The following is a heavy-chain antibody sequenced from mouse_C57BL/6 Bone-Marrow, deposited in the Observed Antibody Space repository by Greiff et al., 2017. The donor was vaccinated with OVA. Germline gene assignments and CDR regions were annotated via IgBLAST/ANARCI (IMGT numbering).Heavy chain of an antibody. CDR3: ARRPPYGHFDY. CDR1: GFTFSDYG. D-gene: IGHD1-1*01. Sequence: DVMLVESGGGLVKPGGSLKLSCAASGFTFSDYGMHWVRQAPEKGLEWVAYISSGSSTIYYADTVKGRFTISRDNAKNTLFLQMTSLRSEDTAMYYCARRPPYGHFDYWGQGTTLTVSS. CDR2: ISSGSSTI. J-gene: IGHJ2*01. V-gene: IGHV5-17*01.